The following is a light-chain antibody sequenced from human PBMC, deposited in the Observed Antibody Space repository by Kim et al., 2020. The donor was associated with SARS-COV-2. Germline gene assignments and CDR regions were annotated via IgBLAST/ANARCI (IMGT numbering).Light chain of an antibody. V-gene: IGLV1-40*01. J-gene: IGLJ3*02. CDR2: GNT. CDR1: SSNIGAGSD. Sequence: QSVLTQPPSVSGAQGQTVTISCTGSSSNIGAGSDVHWYQQLPGAAPKLLIYGNTNRPSGVPDRFSGSKSGTSASLAITGLQAEDEADYYCQSSDSSLSEPNGVFGGGTQLTVL. CDR3: QSSDSSLSEPNGV.